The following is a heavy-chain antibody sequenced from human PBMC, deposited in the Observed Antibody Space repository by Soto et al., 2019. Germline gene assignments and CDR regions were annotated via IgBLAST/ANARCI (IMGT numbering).Heavy chain of an antibody. CDR2: ISAYNGNT. Sequence: ASVKVSCKASGYTFTSYGISWVRQAPGQGLEWMGWISAYNGNTNYAQKLQGRVTMTTDTSTSTAYMELRSLRSDDTAVYYCARVRFLEWLSRYNWFDPWGLGTLVTVSS. D-gene: IGHD3-3*01. CDR3: ARVRFLEWLSRYNWFDP. CDR1: GYTFTSYG. V-gene: IGHV1-18*01. J-gene: IGHJ5*02.